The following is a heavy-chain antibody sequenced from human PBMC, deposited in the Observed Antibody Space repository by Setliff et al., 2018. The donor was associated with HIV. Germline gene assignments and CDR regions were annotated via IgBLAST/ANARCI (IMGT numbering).Heavy chain of an antibody. CDR2: IYYSGTT. V-gene: IGHV4-39*01. CDR1: GGSISRSNYV. CDR3: ARVARGGHSSRWYYFDY. D-gene: IGHD6-13*01. J-gene: IGHJ4*02. Sequence: SETLSLTCTLAGGSISRSNYVWGWIRQSPGKGLEWIGSIYYSGTTYYNPSLKSRVTVSTDTSKNQFSLEMTSMTAADTAVYYCARVARGGHSSRWYYFDYWGQGMLVTVS.